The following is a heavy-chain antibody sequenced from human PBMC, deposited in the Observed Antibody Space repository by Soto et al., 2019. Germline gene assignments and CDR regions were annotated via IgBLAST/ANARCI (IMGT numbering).Heavy chain of an antibody. V-gene: IGHV3-7*05. Sequence: GGSLRLSCAASGFTFGNYWMSWVRQAPGKGLEWVANIKQDGSEKYYVDSVKGRFTISRDNTENSLYLQMNSLRAEDTAVYYCARVDWGFPFDYWGQGTLVTVSS. CDR2: IKQDGSEK. CDR3: ARVDWGFPFDY. D-gene: IGHD3-16*01. J-gene: IGHJ4*02. CDR1: GFTFGNYW.